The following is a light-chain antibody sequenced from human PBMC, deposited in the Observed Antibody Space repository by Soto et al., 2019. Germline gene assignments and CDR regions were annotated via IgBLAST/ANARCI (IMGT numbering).Light chain of an antibody. CDR2: KVT. CDR3: TASTPPSLSV. V-gene: IGLV2-14*01. J-gene: IGLJ1*01. Sequence: QSALTQPASVSGSPGQSITISCTGTSSDVGGSAYVSWYQQFPGNVPRLLIYKVTNRPSGVSYRFSGSKSGNTASLTISGLQAEDEADYFSTASTPPSLSVLGTGTKVTVL. CDR1: SSDVGGSAY.